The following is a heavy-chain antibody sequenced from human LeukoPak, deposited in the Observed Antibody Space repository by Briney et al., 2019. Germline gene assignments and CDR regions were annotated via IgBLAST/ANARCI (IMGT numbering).Heavy chain of an antibody. CDR3: VKDWSNWAKCAGDCLDN. V-gene: IGHV3-23*01. CDR1: GFAFSSYG. CDR2: IGNDDEKT. J-gene: IGHJ4*02. D-gene: IGHD3-3*01. Sequence: GGSLRLSCAASGFAFSSYGMHWVRQAPGKGLEWVSSIGNDDEKTFTAASVKGRFTISRDNAKNTLYLQMNGLRAEDTAVYYCVKDWSNWAKCAGDCLDNWGQGTLVTVSS.